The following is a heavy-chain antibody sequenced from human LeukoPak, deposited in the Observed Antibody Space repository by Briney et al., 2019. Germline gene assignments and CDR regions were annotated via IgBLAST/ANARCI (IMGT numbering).Heavy chain of an antibody. J-gene: IGHJ6*02. D-gene: IGHD3-10*01. CDR3: ARETYYYGSGGPDYYYYGMDV. CDR2: IIPIFGTA. Sequence: PRASVKVSCKASGGTFSSYAISWVRQAPGQGLEWMGGIIPIFGTANYAQKFQGRVTITADESTSTAYMELSSLRSEDTAVYYCARETYYYGSGGPDYYYYGMDVWGQGTTVTVSS. CDR1: GGTFSSYA. V-gene: IGHV1-69*13.